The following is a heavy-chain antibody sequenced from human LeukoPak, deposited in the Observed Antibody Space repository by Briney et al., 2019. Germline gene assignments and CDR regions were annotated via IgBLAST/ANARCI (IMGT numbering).Heavy chain of an antibody. V-gene: IGHV4-59*01. CDR3: ARDIDTMTNAFDI. CDR1: GGSISSYY. J-gene: IGHJ3*02. CDR2: IYYSGST. Sequence: SETLSLICTVSGGSISSYYWSWIRQPPGKGLEWIGYIYYSGSTNYNPSLKSRVTISVDTSKNQFSLKLSSVTAADTAVYYCARDIDTMTNAFDIWGQGTMVTLSS. D-gene: IGHD3-22*01.